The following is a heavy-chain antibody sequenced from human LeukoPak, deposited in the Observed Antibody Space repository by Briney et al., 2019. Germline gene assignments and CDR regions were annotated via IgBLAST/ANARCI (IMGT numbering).Heavy chain of an antibody. CDR2: INWSGGST. CDR1: GFAFDDYG. D-gene: IGHD6-19*01. J-gene: IGHJ4*02. V-gene: IGHV3-20*04. CDR3: ARDRHKWLATTADY. Sequence: RPGGSLRLSCAASGFAFDDYGMSWVRQAPGKGLEWVSGINWSGGSTGYADSVKGRFTISRDNAKNSLYLQMNSLRAEDTALYYYARDRHKWLATTADYWGQGTLVTVSS.